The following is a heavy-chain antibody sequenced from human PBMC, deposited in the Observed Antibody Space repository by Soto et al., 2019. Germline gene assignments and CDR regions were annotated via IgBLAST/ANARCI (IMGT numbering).Heavy chain of an antibody. V-gene: IGHV1-2*02. D-gene: IGHD2-21*02. CDR1: GYTFTGYY. J-gene: IGHJ4*02. Sequence: GASVKVSCKASGYTFTGYYMHWVRQAPGQGLEWMGWINPNSGGTNYAQKFQGRVTMTRDTSISTAYMELSRLGSDDTAVYYCARGRLAYCGGDCGYYFDYWGQGTLVTVSS. CDR3: ARGRLAYCGGDCGYYFDY. CDR2: INPNSGGT.